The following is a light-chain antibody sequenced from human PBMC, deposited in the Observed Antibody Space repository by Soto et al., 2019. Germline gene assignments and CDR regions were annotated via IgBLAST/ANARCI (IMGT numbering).Light chain of an antibody. J-gene: IGKJ4*01. Sequence: DIQMTQSPSSLSAYVGDRVTITCRTSQDISNYLAWYQQKPGKVPKLLIYAASTLQSGVPSRFSGGGSGTDFSLTISSLQPEDVATYYCQKYNSAPHTFGGGTKVEIQ. CDR2: AAS. V-gene: IGKV1-27*01. CDR3: QKYNSAPHT. CDR1: QDISNY.